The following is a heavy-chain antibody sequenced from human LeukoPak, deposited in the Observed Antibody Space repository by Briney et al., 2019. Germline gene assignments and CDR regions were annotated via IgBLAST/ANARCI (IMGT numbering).Heavy chain of an antibody. D-gene: IGHD3-3*01. CDR1: GGSFSGYY. Sequence: SETLSLTCAVYGGSFSGYYWSWIRQPPGKGLEWIGEINHSGSTNCNPSLKSRVTISVDTSKNQFSLKLSSVTAADTAVYYCAREVSGSHSRFDYWGQGTLVTVSS. CDR2: INHSGST. CDR3: AREVSGSHSRFDY. J-gene: IGHJ4*02. V-gene: IGHV4-34*01.